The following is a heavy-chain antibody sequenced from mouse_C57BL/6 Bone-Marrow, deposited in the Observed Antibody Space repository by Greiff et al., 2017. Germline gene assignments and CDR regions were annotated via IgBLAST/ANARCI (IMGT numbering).Heavy chain of an antibody. V-gene: IGHV14-4*01. CDR3: STSIGFAY. CDR2: IDPEHGDT. J-gene: IGHJ3*01. CDR1: GFHITDDY. Sequence: EVQLQQSGAELVKPAASVPLSCTASGFHITDDYMHWVQQRPEQSLEWIGWIDPEHGDTEYASQFPGKATITSNTSSNTAYRPVISLTSEDTAVEYSSTSIGFAYWGQGTLVTVSA.